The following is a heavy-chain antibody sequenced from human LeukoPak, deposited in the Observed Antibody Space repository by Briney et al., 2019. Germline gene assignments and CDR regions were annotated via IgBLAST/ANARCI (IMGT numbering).Heavy chain of an antibody. Sequence: SVKVSCKASGGTFSSYAISWVRQAPGQGLEWMGGIIPIFGTANYAQKFQGRVTITADESMSTAYMELSSLRSEDTAVYYCARDLPHLRYCSSTSCPSAEYFQHWGQGTLVTVSS. V-gene: IGHV1-69*01. J-gene: IGHJ1*01. CDR2: IIPIFGTA. CDR1: GGTFSSYA. D-gene: IGHD2-2*01. CDR3: ARDLPHLRYCSSTSCPSAEYFQH.